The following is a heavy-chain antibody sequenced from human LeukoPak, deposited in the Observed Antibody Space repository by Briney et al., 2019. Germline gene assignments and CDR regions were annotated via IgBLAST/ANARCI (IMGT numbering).Heavy chain of an antibody. CDR2: IHEDGSDK. Sequence: GGSLRLSCAVSGFTFSSHWMSWVRQAPGKGLEWVACIHEDGSDKYYVDFVKGRFTISRDNAKNTLYLQMTSLRAEDTAVYYCARGMTTVTTGGDYFDYWGQGTLVTVSS. D-gene: IGHD4-11*01. V-gene: IGHV3-7*03. CDR1: GFTFSSHW. J-gene: IGHJ4*02. CDR3: ARGMTTVTTGGDYFDY.